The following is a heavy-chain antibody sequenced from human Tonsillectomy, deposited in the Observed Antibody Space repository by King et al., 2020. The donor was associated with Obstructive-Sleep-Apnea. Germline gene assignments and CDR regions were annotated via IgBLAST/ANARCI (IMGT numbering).Heavy chain of an antibody. CDR3: AKDFAAGAAAGTGYFDY. D-gene: IGHD6-13*01. CDR1: GFAFSTYG. Sequence: VQLVESGGGLVQPGRSLRLSCAASGFAFSTYGMHWVRQAPGQGLEWVAIISYDGNNKYYSDSVKGRFTISRDNSRNTLYLQMNSLRGEDTAVYYCAKDFAAGAAAGTGYFDYWGQGTLVTVSS. CDR2: ISYDGNNK. V-gene: IGHV3-30*18. J-gene: IGHJ4*02.